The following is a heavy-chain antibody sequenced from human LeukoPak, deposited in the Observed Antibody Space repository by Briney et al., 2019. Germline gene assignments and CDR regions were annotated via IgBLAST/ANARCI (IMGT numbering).Heavy chain of an antibody. J-gene: IGHJ4*02. Sequence: ASVKVSCKASGYTFTSYDINWVRQATGQGLEWMGWMNPNSGNTGYAQKFQGRVTITADESTSTAYMELSSLRSEDTAVYYCARRYYYDSSGYYGFDYWGQGTLVTVSS. V-gene: IGHV1-8*01. CDR1: GYTFTSYD. CDR3: ARRYYYDSSGYYGFDY. CDR2: MNPNSGNT. D-gene: IGHD3-22*01.